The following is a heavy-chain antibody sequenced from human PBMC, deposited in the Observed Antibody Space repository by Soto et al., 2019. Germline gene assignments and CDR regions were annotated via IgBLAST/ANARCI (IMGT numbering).Heavy chain of an antibody. V-gene: IGHV4-59*08. Sequence: QVQLQESGPGLVKPSETLSLTCTVSGGSISTYYWSWIRQPPGKGLEWIGWIYYSGSTNYNPSLKGRPTISVDTAKDQFSLKLISVTAADSAFYYCARHVGEMDYWGQGTLVTVSS. CDR1: GGSISTYY. CDR2: IYYSGST. CDR3: ARHVGEMDY. D-gene: IGHD1-26*01. J-gene: IGHJ4*02.